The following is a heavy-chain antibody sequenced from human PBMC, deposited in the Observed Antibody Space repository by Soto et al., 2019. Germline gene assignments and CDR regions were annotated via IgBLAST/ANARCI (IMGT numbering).Heavy chain of an antibody. J-gene: IGHJ4*02. CDR1: GFDYSNYG. CDR2: ISGTAHAS. CDR3: VKDAPQPFSD. Sequence: EVQLLESGGGLVQPGGSLRLSCAASGFDYSNYGMSWVRQAPGKGLEWVSAISGTAHASYYAASVKGRFTISRDNSKNTLYLHMNSLRVEDPAVYFCVKDAPQPFSDWGQGTLVTVSS. D-gene: IGHD3-3*02. V-gene: IGHV3-23*01.